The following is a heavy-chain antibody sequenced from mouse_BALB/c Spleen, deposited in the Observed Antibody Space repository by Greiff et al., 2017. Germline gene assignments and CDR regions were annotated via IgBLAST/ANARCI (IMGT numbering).Heavy chain of an antibody. V-gene: IGHV1-80*01. D-gene: IGHD2-3*01. CDR3: AREGLLDAMDY. CDR1: GYAFSSCW. Sequence: VQLQQSGAELVRPGSSVKISCKASGYAFSSCWMNWVKQRPGQGLEWIGQIYPGDGDTNYNGKFKGKATLTADKSSSTAYMQLSSLTSEDSAVYFCAREGLLDAMDYWGQGTSVTVSS. J-gene: IGHJ4*01. CDR2: IYPGDGDT.